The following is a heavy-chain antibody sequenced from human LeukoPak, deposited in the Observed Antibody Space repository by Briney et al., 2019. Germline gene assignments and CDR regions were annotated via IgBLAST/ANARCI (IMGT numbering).Heavy chain of an antibody. V-gene: IGHV3-43*02. CDR3: AKDKDSSSPNYGMDV. CDR2: LSGDGGST. J-gene: IGHJ6*02. Sequence: QPGGSLRLSCAASGFTFDDYAMHWVRPAPGKGLVWVSILSGDGGSTYYADSVKGRFTISRDNSKNSLYLQMNSLRTEDTALYYCAKDKDSSSPNYGMDVWGQGTTVTVSS. D-gene: IGHD6-6*01. CDR1: GFTFDDYA.